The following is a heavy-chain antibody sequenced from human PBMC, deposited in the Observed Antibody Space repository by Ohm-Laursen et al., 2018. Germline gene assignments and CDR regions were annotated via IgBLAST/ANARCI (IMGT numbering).Heavy chain of an antibody. D-gene: IGHD1-26*01. CDR3: ARDYSGGYSN. CDR2: INPNSGGT. V-gene: IGHV1-2*02. J-gene: IGHJ4*02. Sequence: ASVKVSCKGSGYTFTGYYMHWVRQAPGQGLEWMGWINPNSGGTNYAQKSQGRVTMTRDTSISTAYMELTRMRSDDTAVYYCARDYSGGYSNWGQGTLVTVSS. CDR1: GYTFTGYY.